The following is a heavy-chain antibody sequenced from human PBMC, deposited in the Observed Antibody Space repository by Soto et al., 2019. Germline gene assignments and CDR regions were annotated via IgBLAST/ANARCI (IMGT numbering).Heavy chain of an antibody. Sequence: SETLSLTCAVYGGSFSGYYWSWIRQPPGKGLEWIGEINHSGSTNYNPSLKSRVTISVDTSKNQFSLKLSSVTAADTAVYYCARRDYGDYDEAFDIWGQGTMVTVSS. CDR2: INHSGST. D-gene: IGHD4-17*01. CDR3: ARRDYGDYDEAFDI. V-gene: IGHV4-34*01. J-gene: IGHJ3*02. CDR1: GGSFSGYY.